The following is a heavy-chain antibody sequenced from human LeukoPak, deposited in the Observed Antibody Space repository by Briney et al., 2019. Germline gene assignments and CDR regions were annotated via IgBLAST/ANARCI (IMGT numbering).Heavy chain of an antibody. CDR2: INHSGST. Sequence: PSETLSLTCAVYGGSFSGYYWSWIRQPPGKGLEGMGEINHSGSTNYNPSLKSRVTISVDTSKNQFSLKPSSVTAADTAVYYCARVIKVSSGWYGNYYYYYMDVWGKGTTVTVSS. CDR3: ARVIKVSSGWYGNYYYYYMDV. V-gene: IGHV4-34*01. D-gene: IGHD6-19*01. J-gene: IGHJ6*03. CDR1: GGSFSGYY.